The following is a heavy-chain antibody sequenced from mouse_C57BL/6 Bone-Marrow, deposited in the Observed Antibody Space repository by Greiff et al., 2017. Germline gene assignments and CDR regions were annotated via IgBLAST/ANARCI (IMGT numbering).Heavy chain of an antibody. CDR1: GFNIKDDY. J-gene: IGHJ1*03. D-gene: IGHD1-1*01. Sequence: VQLKESGAELVRPGASVKLSCTASGFNIKDDYMHWVKQRPEQGLEWIGWIDPENGDTAYASKFQGKATLTADTSSNTAYLQLSSLTSEDTAVYYWTTDTVVPYGYFDVGGTGTTVTVSS. CDR3: TTDTVVPYGYFDV. V-gene: IGHV14-4*01. CDR2: IDPENGDT.